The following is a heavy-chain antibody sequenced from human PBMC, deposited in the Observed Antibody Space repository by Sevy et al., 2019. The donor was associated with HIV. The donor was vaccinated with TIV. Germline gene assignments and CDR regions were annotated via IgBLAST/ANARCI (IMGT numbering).Heavy chain of an antibody. J-gene: IGHJ3*02. D-gene: IGHD1-26*01. Sequence: TSVKVSCKASGYTFTGYYMHWVRQAPGQGLEWMGWINPNSGGTKYAQKFQGRVTMTRDTSISIAYMELCRLRSDDTAEDYCARDRGYSGSYLVVPGGAFDIWGQGTMVSVSS. V-gene: IGHV1-2*02. CDR3: ARDRGYSGSYLVVPGGAFDI. CDR2: INPNSGGT. CDR1: GYTFTGYY.